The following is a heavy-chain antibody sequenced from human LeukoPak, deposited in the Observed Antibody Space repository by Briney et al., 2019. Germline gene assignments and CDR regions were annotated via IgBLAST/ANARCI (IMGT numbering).Heavy chain of an antibody. D-gene: IGHD5/OR15-5a*01. J-gene: IGHJ5*02. CDR2: ISTDTGDT. CDR1: GYHFTGYH. CDR3: AGLGSTVEGRIDP. V-gene: IGHV1-2*02. Sequence: GASVKVSCKASGYHFTGYHIHWVRQAPGQGLEWMGRISTDTGDTDNAQKFQGSLTMTRDTSINTAHMELSRLTSDDTAVYYCAGLGSTVEGRIDPWGQGTPVAVSS.